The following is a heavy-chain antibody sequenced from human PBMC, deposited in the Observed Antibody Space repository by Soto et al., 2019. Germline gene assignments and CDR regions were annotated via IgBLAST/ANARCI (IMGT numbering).Heavy chain of an antibody. J-gene: IGHJ4*02. V-gene: IGHV4-39*01. CDR1: GGSITSSDYY. CDR3: ARSSIVPRILMYPLDF. Sequence: PSETLSLTCTVSGGSITSSDYYWGWIRQHPGKRLECVGTIYNDGSTHYNTSLKSRVTSSLDTSKNQFSLKLSSVTAADTAVYYCARSSIVPRILMYPLDFWGQGTLVTVSS. D-gene: IGHD6-6*01. CDR2: IYNDGST.